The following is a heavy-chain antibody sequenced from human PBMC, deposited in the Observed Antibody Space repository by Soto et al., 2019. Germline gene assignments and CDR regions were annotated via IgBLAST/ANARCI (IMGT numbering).Heavy chain of an antibody. Sequence: QMQLVQSGAEVKKTGSSVTVSCKALGNTFTYRYLHWVRQAPGQELEWMGWITPFSGDVNYAQKFQERVTITRDRSINTAYMQMSSLRSEDTAMYFCASGGAGSGPFTWELPDHWGQGTLVTVSS. CDR2: ITPFSGDV. D-gene: IGHD1-26*01. V-gene: IGHV1-45*02. CDR3: ASGGAGSGPFTWELPDH. CDR1: GNTFTYRY. J-gene: IGHJ4*02.